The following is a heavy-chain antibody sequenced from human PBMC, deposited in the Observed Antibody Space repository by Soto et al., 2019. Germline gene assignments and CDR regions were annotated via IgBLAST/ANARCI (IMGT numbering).Heavy chain of an antibody. D-gene: IGHD6-19*01. Sequence: HPVGSLRLSCAASGFTFSSYAMGWVRQGPGKGLEWVAVVSIGGSTHYADSVRGRFTISRDNSKNTLSLQMNSLTAEDTAVYFCAKGPHPNIGWPYYFDSWGQGVPVTVSS. CDR1: GFTFSSYA. V-gene: IGHV3-23*01. J-gene: IGHJ4*02. CDR3: AKGPHPNIGWPYYFDS. CDR2: VSIGGST.